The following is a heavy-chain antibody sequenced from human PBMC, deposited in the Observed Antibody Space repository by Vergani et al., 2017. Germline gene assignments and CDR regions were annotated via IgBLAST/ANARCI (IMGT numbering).Heavy chain of an antibody. D-gene: IGHD1-1*01. CDR2: IRFDGSGK. J-gene: IGHJ4*02. V-gene: IGHV3-30*02. CDR3: AKESGTIFADFDY. Sequence: QVQLVESGGGVVQPGGSLRLSCAASGFIFRSYGMHWVRQAPGKGLEWVAFIRFDGSGKYYADSVKGRFTISRDNSKNTQNLQMNSLRAEDTGVYYCAKESGTIFADFDYWGQGTLVTVSS. CDR1: GFIFRSYG.